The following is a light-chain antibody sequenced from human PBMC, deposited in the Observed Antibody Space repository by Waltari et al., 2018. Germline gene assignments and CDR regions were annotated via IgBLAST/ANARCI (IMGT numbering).Light chain of an antibody. CDR2: WAS. CDR1: QSVLYSSNNKNY. CDR3: QQYYSLWT. J-gene: IGKJ1*01. V-gene: IGKV4-1*01. Sequence: DIMMTQSPDSLAVSLGERATINCKSSQSVLYSSNNKNYLAWYQQKPGQPPKLLIYWASTRESGVPDRFSGSGSGTDFTLTIRSLQAEDVAVYYCQQYYSLWTFGQGTKVEIK.